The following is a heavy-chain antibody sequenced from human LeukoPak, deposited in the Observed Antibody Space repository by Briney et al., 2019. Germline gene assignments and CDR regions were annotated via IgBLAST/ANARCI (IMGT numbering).Heavy chain of an antibody. Sequence: GASVKVSCKASGYTFTSYYMHWVRQAPGQGLEWMGIINPSGGSTSYAQKFQGRVTMTRDMSTSTVYMELSSLRSEDTAVYYCAREPYYYDSSGSREAFDIWGQGTMVTVSS. CDR3: AREPYYYDSSGSREAFDI. J-gene: IGHJ3*02. CDR1: GYTFTSYY. V-gene: IGHV1-46*01. D-gene: IGHD3-22*01. CDR2: INPSGGST.